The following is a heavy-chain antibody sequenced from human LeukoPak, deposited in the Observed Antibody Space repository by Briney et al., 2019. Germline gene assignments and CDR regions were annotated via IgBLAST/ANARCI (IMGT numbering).Heavy chain of an antibody. D-gene: IGHD1-20*01. CDR1: GGSISSYY. J-gene: IGHJ3*02. Sequence: SETLSLTGTVSGGSISSYYWSWIRQPPGKGLEWIGYIYYSGSTNYNPSLKSRVTISVDTSKNQFSLKLSSVTAADTAVYYCASPSITGTIDAFDIWGQGTMVTVSS. V-gene: IGHV4-59*01. CDR3: ASPSITGTIDAFDI. CDR2: IYYSGST.